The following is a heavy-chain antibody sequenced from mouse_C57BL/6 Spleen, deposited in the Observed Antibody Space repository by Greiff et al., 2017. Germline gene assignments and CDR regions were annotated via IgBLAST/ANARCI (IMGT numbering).Heavy chain of an antibody. CDR1: GYSITSGYY. Sequence: ESGPGLVKPSQSLSLTCSVTGYSITSGYYWNWIRQFPGNKLEWMGYISYDGSNNYNPSLKNRISITRDTSKNQFFLKLNSVTTEDTATYYCARDAGFYDGYYVAWFAYWGQGTLVTVSA. CDR3: ARDAGFYDGYYVAWFAY. D-gene: IGHD2-3*01. V-gene: IGHV3-6*01. J-gene: IGHJ3*01. CDR2: ISYDGSN.